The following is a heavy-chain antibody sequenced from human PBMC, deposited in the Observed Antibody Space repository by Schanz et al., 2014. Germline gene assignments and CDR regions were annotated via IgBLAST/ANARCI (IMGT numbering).Heavy chain of an antibody. CDR1: GFSFSDYY. Sequence: QVHLLESGGGLVEPGGSLRLSCAASGFSFSDYYMSWIRQAPGKGLEWISFINTGSNYINYADSVKGRFTISRDNTKNPLFLQRNSRRADDTAVYYCARNRGSGGQNWYFDRWGRGPLVTVSS. V-gene: IGHV3-11*03. CDR3: ARNRGSGGQNWYFDR. D-gene: IGHD1-26*01. CDR2: INTGSNYI. J-gene: IGHJ2*01.